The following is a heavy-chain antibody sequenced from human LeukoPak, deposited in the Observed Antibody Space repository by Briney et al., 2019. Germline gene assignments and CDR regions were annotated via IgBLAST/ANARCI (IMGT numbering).Heavy chain of an antibody. V-gene: IGHV1-69*13. Sequence: SVKVSCKASGGTFSSYAISWVRQAPGQGLEWMGGIIPIFGTANYAQKFQGRVTITADESTSTAYMELSSLRSEDTAVYYCARSDLGGENDYGDYEAVYWGQGTLVTVSS. CDR1: GGTFSSYA. J-gene: IGHJ4*02. CDR3: ARSDLGGENDYGDYEAVY. CDR2: IIPIFGTA. D-gene: IGHD4-17*01.